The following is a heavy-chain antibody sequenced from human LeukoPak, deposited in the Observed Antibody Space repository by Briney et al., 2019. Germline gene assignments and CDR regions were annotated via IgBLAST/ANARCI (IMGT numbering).Heavy chain of an antibody. CDR3: AGGYYYDSSGPGPFDY. CDR1: GYSFTSYW. CDR2: IYPGDSDT. J-gene: IGHJ4*02. Sequence: GESLKISCKGSGYSFTSYWIGWVRQMPGKGLEWMGIIYPGDSDTRYSPSFQGQVTISADKSISTAYLQWSSLKASDTAMYYCAGGYYYDSSGPGPFDYWGQGTLVTVSS. V-gene: IGHV5-51*01. D-gene: IGHD3-22*01.